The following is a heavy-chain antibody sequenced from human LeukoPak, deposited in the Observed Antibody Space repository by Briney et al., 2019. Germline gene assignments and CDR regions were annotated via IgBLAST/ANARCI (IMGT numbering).Heavy chain of an antibody. CDR2: INPSGGST. D-gene: IGHD3-3*01. CDR1: GYTFTSYY. Sequence: ASVKISCKASGYTFTSYYMHWVRQAPGQGLEWMGIINPSGGSTSYAQKFQGRVTMTRDTSTSTVYMELSSLRSEDTAVYYCASSDFWSGYTAAWGQGTLVTVSS. J-gene: IGHJ5*02. CDR3: ASSDFWSGYTAA. V-gene: IGHV1-46*03.